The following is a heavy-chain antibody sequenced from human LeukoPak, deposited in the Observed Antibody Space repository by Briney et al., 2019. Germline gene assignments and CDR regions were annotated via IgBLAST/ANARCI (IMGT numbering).Heavy chain of an antibody. J-gene: IGHJ4*02. CDR2: TYYRSKSYN. D-gene: IGHD6-19*01. CDR1: GDSVSSNSAA. V-gene: IGHV6-1*01. Sequence: SQTLSLTCAVSGDSVSSNSAAWHWIRQSPSRGLEWLARTYYRSKSYNDYAVSEKTRITINPDTSKNHFSLQLNSVTPEDTAVYYCARAGSGWFYSDYWGQGTLVTVSS. CDR3: ARAGSGWFYSDY.